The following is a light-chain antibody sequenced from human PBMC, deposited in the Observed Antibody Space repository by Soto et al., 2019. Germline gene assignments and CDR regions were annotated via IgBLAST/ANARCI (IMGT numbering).Light chain of an antibody. CDR1: SSDVGGYNY. Sequence: QSALTQPASVSGSPGQSISLSSTGASSDVGGYNYVSWYQQHPGKAPKLMIYDVSNRPSGVSNRFSGSKSGNTASLTISGLQPEDEADYYCSSYTSSITYVFGTGTKVTVL. V-gene: IGLV2-14*01. J-gene: IGLJ1*01. CDR3: SSYTSSITYV. CDR2: DVS.